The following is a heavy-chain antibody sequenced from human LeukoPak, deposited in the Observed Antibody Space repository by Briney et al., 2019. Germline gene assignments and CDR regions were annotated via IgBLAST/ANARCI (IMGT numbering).Heavy chain of an antibody. Sequence: GGSLRLSCAVSGFTFSNYAMSRVRQPPGKGLEWVSTISDSGGSTYYADSVKGRFTISRDNSRNTLYLQMNSLRAEDTAVYYCASRAGFIAYYFDYWGQGTLVTVSS. V-gene: IGHV3-23*01. J-gene: IGHJ4*02. D-gene: IGHD5-24*01. CDR3: ASRAGFIAYYFDY. CDR2: ISDSGGST. CDR1: GFTFSNYA.